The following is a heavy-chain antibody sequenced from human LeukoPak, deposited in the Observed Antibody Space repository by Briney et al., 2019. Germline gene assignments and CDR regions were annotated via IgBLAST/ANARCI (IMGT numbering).Heavy chain of an antibody. CDR2: INWNGGST. D-gene: IGHD6-13*01. J-gene: IGHJ4*02. CDR3: AKSHSSSWYSYTDY. V-gene: IGHV3-20*04. Sequence: GGSLRLSCAASGFTFDDYGMSWVRQAPGKGLEWVSGINWNGGSTGYADSVKGRFTISRDNSKNTLYLQMNSLRAEDTAVYYCAKSHSSSWYSYTDYWGQGTLVTVSS. CDR1: GFTFDDYG.